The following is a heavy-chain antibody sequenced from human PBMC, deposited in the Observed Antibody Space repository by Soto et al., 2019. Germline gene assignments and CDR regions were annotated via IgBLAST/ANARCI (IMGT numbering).Heavy chain of an antibody. Sequence: GASVKVSCKASGYTFTSYAISWVRQAPRQGLEWMGGIIPIFGTANYAQKFQGRVTITADESTSTAYMELSSLRSEDTAVYYCAREKGGTVVTPVVAFDIWGQGTMVTVSS. J-gene: IGHJ3*02. CDR3: AREKGGTVVTPVVAFDI. D-gene: IGHD2-21*02. CDR1: GYTFTSYA. V-gene: IGHV1-69*13. CDR2: IIPIFGTA.